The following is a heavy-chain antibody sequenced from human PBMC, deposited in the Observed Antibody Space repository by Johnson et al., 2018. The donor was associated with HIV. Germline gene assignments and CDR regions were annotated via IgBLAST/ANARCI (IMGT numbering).Heavy chain of an antibody. V-gene: IGHV3-30*02. CDR3: AKDRSGSYLGYAFDI. Sequence: VQLLESGGGVVRPGGSLRLSCAASGFIFDDYGMSWVRQVPGKGLEWVACIRYDGSNKYYEDAVTGGFTISRDNSKNTLYLHMNSLRAEDTAVYYCAKDRSGSYLGYAFDIWGQGTMVTVSS. CDR1: GFIFDDYG. J-gene: IGHJ3*02. CDR2: IRYDGSNK. D-gene: IGHD1-26*01.